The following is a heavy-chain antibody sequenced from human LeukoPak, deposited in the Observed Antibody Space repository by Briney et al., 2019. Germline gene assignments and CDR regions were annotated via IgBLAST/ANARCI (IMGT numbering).Heavy chain of an antibody. CDR1: GYTFTSYG. CDR2: ISAYNGNT. V-gene: IGHV1-18*01. Sequence: ASVKVSCKASGYTFTSYGTSWVRQAPGQGLEWMGWISAYNGNTNYAQKLQGRVTMTTDTSTSTAYMELRSLRSEDTAVYYCATADTAMVTHAFDIWGQGTMVTVSS. CDR3: ATADTAMVTHAFDI. D-gene: IGHD5-18*01. J-gene: IGHJ3*02.